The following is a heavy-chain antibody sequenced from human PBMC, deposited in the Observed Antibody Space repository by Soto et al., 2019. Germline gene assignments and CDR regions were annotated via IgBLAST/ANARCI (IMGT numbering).Heavy chain of an antibody. V-gene: IGHV3-53*01. D-gene: IGHD3-22*01. CDR2: IYSGGST. J-gene: IGHJ4*02. CDR1: GFTVSSNY. CDR3: AGGYDSSGYSPDFDY. Sequence: GGSLRLSCAASGFTVSSNYMSWVRQAPGKGLEWVSVIYSGGSTYYADSVKGRFTISRDNSKNTLYLQMNSLRAEDTAMYYCAGGYDSSGYSPDFDYWGQGTLVTVS.